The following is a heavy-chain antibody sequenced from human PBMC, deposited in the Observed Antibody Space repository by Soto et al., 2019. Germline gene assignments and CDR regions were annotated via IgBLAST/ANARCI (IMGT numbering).Heavy chain of an antibody. D-gene: IGHD2-15*01. V-gene: IGHV3-49*03. CDR3: TRADSGLYYYYGMDV. Sequence: GSLRLSCTASGFTFGGYAMSWFRQVPGKGLEWVGLIRSKAYGGTTEYAASVKGRFTISRDDSKSIAYLQMNSLKTEDTAVYYCTRADSGLYYYYGMDVWGQGTTVTVSS. CDR1: GFTFGGYA. CDR2: IRSKAYGGTT. J-gene: IGHJ6*02.